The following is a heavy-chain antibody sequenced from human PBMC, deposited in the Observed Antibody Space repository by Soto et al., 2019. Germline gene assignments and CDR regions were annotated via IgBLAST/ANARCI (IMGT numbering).Heavy chain of an antibody. CDR3: ARGGRGYCSGGSCYSLDY. Sequence: QVQLQESGPGLVKPSETLSLTCTVSGGSNSSYYWSWIRQPPGKGLEWIGYIYYSGSTNYNPSLKSRVTISVDTSKNQFSLKLSSVTAADTAVYYCARGGRGYCSGGSCYSLDYWGQGTLVTVSS. J-gene: IGHJ4*02. CDR1: GGSNSSYY. CDR2: IYYSGST. V-gene: IGHV4-59*01. D-gene: IGHD2-15*01.